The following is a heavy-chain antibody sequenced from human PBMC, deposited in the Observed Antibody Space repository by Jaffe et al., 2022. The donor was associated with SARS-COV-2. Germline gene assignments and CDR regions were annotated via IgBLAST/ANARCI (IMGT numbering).Heavy chain of an antibody. Sequence: QLQLQESGPGLVKPSETLSLTCTVSGGSISSSSYYWGWIRQPPGKGLEWIGSIYYSGSTYYNPSLKSRVTISVDTSKNQFSLKLSSVTAADTAVYYCARLPIGPPGLWFGELSGEFYYYYMDVWGKGTTVTVSS. CDR1: GGSISSSSYY. D-gene: IGHD3-10*01. CDR3: ARLPIGPPGLWFGELSGEFYYYYMDV. J-gene: IGHJ6*03. CDR2: IYYSGST. V-gene: IGHV4-39*01.